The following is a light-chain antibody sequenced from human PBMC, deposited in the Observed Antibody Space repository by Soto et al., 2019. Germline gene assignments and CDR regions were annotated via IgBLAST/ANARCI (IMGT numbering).Light chain of an antibody. J-gene: IGLJ2*01. CDR2: EVS. Sequence: SALTQPPSASGSPGQSVTISCTGTSSDVGGYNYVSWYQQHPGKAPKLMIDEVSKRPSGVPDRFSGSKSGITASLTVSGLQAEDEADYYCSSYAGSNNVVFGGGTQLTVL. V-gene: IGLV2-8*01. CDR1: SSDVGGYNY. CDR3: SSYAGSNNVV.